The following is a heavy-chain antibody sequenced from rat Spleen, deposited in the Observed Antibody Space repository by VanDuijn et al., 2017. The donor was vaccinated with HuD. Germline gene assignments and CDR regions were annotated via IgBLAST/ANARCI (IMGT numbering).Heavy chain of an antibody. D-gene: IGHD1-9*01. CDR2: IWSDGDT. J-gene: IGHJ2*01. Sequence: QVQLKESGPGLVQPSQTLSLTCAVSGFSLTSYTVSWVRQPPGKGLEWMGVIWSDGDTSYNSALKSRLSISRDTSKSQVFLKMNSLQTEDTATYYCARGYYGYNSYFDYWGQGVMVTVSS. CDR3: ARGYYGYNSYFDY. CDR1: GFSLTSYT. V-gene: IGHV2-32*01.